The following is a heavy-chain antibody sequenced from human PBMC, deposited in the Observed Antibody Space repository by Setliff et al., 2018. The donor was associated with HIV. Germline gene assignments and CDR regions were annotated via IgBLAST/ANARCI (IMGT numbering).Heavy chain of an antibody. J-gene: IGHJ4*02. D-gene: IGHD5-18*01. V-gene: IGHV1-3*04. CDR3: AKGGDRAMINFDH. Sequence: ASVKVSCKTTGYTFSTYPMHWVRQAPGQRLEWMGWINTGNDNTRYSQKFQGRVTITRDTSASTAYMELSSLTSEDTAVYYCAKGGDRAMINFDHWGQGTRVTVSS. CDR1: GYTFSTYP. CDR2: INTGNDNT.